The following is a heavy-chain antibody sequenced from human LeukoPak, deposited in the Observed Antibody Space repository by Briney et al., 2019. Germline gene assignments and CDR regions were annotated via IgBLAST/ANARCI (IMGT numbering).Heavy chain of an antibody. V-gene: IGHV3-30*02. J-gene: IGHJ3*02. CDR1: GFTFSSYG. D-gene: IGHD6-13*01. CDR3: AKDRYRSSWYGGDAFDI. CDR2: IRYDGSNK. Sequence: GRSLRLSCAASGFTFSSYGMHWVRQAPGKGLEWVAFIRYDGSNKYYADSVKGRFTISRDNSKNTLYLQMNSLRTEDTAVYYCAKDRYRSSWYGGDAFDIWGQGTMVTVSS.